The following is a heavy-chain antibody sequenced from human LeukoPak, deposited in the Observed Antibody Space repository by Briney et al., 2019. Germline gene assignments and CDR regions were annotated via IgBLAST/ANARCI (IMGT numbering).Heavy chain of an antibody. CDR1: GFTFSSYE. CDR3: AKDIGSYGYIGGGFDY. J-gene: IGHJ4*02. Sequence: PGGSLRLSCAASGFTFSSYEMNWVRQAPGKGLEWVSLISWDGGSTYYADSVKGRFTISRDNSKNSLYLQMNNLGAEDTALYYCAKDIGSYGYIGGGFDYWGQGTLVTVSS. V-gene: IGHV3-43D*03. CDR2: ISWDGGST. D-gene: IGHD5-18*01.